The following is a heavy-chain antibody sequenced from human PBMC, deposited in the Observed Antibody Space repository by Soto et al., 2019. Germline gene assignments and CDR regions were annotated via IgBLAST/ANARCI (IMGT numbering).Heavy chain of an antibody. Sequence: EVQLVESGGGLVQPGGSLRLSCAASGFTFSDHYMDWVRQAPGKGLEWVGRTRNKATSYTTEYAASVKGRFTISRDDSKNSLYLQMNSLKTEDTAVYYCAREDILTGYYIFDYWGQGTLVTVSS. CDR2: TRNKATSYTT. D-gene: IGHD3-9*01. CDR3: AREDILTGYYIFDY. V-gene: IGHV3-72*01. CDR1: GFTFSDHY. J-gene: IGHJ4*02.